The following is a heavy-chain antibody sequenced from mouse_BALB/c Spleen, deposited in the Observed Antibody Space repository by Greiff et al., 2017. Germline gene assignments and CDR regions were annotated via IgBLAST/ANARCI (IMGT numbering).Heavy chain of an antibody. D-gene: IGHD1-1*01. J-gene: IGHJ4*01. CDR2: IWSDGST. CDR3: ARLYGSRDAMDY. Sequence: VHLVESGPDLVAPSQSLSITCTVSGFSLTSYGVHWVRQPPGKGLEWLVVIWSDGSTTYNSALKSRLSISKDNSKSQVFLKMNSLQTDDTAMYYCARLYGSRDAMDYWGQGTSVTVSS. CDR1: GFSLTSYG. V-gene: IGHV2-6-2*01.